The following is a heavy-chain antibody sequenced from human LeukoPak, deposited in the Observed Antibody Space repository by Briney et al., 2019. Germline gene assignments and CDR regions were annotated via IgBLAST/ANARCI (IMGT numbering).Heavy chain of an antibody. V-gene: IGHV3-64*04. Sequence: QTGGSLRLSCSASGFTFSSYAMHWVRQAPGKGLEYVSSISSEGGSTYYADSVKGRFTISRDNAKNSLYLQMNSLRAEDTAVYYCARNGDYWGQGTLVTVSS. CDR3: ARNGDY. CDR1: GFTFSSYA. CDR2: ISSEGGST. J-gene: IGHJ4*02.